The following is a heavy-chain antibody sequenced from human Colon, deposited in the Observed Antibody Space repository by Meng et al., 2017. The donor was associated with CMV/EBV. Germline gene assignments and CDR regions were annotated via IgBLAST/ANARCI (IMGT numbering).Heavy chain of an antibody. CDR2: IYSRGNT. CDR3: AKDRGNSYGYFQY. D-gene: IGHD5-18*01. Sequence: EVQVVESGGGLVQPGGSLRLSCAASGFTVSDNYMSWVRQAPGKGLEWVSVIYSRGNTYYADSVKGRFTISRDLSKNTLYLQMNSLRAEDAAVYYCAKDRGNSYGYFQYWGQGTLGTVAS. V-gene: IGHV3-66*01. J-gene: IGHJ4*02. CDR1: GFTVSDNY.